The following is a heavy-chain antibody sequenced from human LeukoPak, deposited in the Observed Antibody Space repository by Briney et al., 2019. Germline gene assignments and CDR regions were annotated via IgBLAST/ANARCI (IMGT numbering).Heavy chain of an antibody. J-gene: IGHJ4*02. V-gene: IGHV1-8*01. CDR3: ARRTPYCSSASCYNY. CDR1: GYTFTSYD. CDR2: MNPNSGNT. D-gene: IGHD2-2*02. Sequence: ASVKVSCTASGYTFTSYDINWVRQATGQGLEWMGWMNPNSGNTGYAQRFQGRVTMTRDTSISTAYMELSSLRSDDTAVYYCARRTPYCSSASCYNYWGQGTLLTVSS.